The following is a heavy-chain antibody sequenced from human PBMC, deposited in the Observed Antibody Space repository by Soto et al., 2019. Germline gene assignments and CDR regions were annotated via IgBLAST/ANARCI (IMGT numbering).Heavy chain of an antibody. Sequence: QEQLVQAGAEVKEPGSSVKVSCKASGGIFSSYAISWVRQAPGQGLEWMGGILPIFGTANYAQKFQGRVTITADESTNTANMDLSSLKSEDTAIYYCARGGSGYVWFNEFWGQGTLVTV. V-gene: IGHV1-69*01. CDR3: ARGGSGYVWFNEF. D-gene: IGHD3-22*01. CDR2: ILPIFGTA. J-gene: IGHJ4*02. CDR1: GGIFSSYA.